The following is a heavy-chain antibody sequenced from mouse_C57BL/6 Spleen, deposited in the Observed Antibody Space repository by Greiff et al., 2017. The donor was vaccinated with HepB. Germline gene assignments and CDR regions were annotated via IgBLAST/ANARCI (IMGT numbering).Heavy chain of an antibody. D-gene: IGHD1-1*01. CDR1: GYTFTSYW. V-gene: IGHV1-72*01. CDR2: IDPNSGGT. Sequence: QVHVKQPGAELVKPGASVKLSCKASGYTFTSYWMHWVKQRPGRGLEWIGRIDPNSGGTKYNEKFKSKATLTVDKPSSTAYMQLSSLTSEDSAVYYCARLGYYGSSPSRYYYAMDYWGQGTSVTVSS. CDR3: ARLGYYGSSPSRYYYAMDY. J-gene: IGHJ4*01.